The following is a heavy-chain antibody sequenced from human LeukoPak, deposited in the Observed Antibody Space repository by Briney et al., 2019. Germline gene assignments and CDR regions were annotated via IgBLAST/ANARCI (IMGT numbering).Heavy chain of an antibody. CDR2: ISHDGSNK. D-gene: IGHD2-15*01. V-gene: IGHV3-30*09. CDR1: GFTFSSYA. Sequence: PGGALRLSCAAAGFTFSSYAMRWVRQAPGKGLEWVSLISHDGSNKDYADSVQGRFAISRDNTKNTLYLEMNSLRAEDKAVYYCAKGPVVTFDIWGQGTMVTVSS. J-gene: IGHJ3*02. CDR3: AKGPVVTFDI.